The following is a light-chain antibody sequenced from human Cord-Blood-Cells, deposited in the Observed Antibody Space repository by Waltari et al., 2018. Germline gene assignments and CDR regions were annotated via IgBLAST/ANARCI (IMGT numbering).Light chain of an antibody. CDR3: QQYGSSPPYT. CDR2: CAS. Sequence: EIVLTQSPATLSFSPGERATLSCRANQSVSSIYLAWYQQKPGQAPRLLIYCASSRATGIPDRFSGSGSGTDFTLTISRLEPEDFAVYYCQQYGSSPPYTFGQGTKLEIK. J-gene: IGKJ2*01. CDR1: QSVSSIY. V-gene: IGKV3-20*01.